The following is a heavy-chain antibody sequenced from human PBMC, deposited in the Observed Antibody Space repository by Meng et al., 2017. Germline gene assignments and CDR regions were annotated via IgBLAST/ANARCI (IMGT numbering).Heavy chain of an antibody. J-gene: IGHJ4*02. Sequence: QVQLRESGAGLGKPSGTLSLTSFVSGGSISSVDWWSWVRQPPGKGLEWIGEIYHGGNTNYHPSLKSRVTISIDKSKNQFSLKLSSVTAADTAVYYCASWIYSCGWQWGQGTLVTVSS. CDR3: ASWIYSCGWQ. D-gene: IGHD6-19*01. CDR2: IYHGGNT. CDR1: GGSISSVDW. V-gene: IGHV4/OR15-8*02.